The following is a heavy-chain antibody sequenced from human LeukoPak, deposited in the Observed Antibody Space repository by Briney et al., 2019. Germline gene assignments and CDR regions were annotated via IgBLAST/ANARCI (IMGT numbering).Heavy chain of an antibody. CDR1: GFTFSSYS. J-gene: IGHJ6*03. Sequence: PGGSLRLSCAASGFTFSSYSMNWVRQAPGKGLEWVSSISSSSSYIYYADSVKGRFTISRDNAKNTLYLQMNSLRAEDTAVYYCARGSSGWTYYYYYYMDVWGKGTTVTVSS. CDR2: ISSSSSYI. CDR3: ARGSSGWTYYYYYYMDV. D-gene: IGHD6-25*01. V-gene: IGHV3-21*01.